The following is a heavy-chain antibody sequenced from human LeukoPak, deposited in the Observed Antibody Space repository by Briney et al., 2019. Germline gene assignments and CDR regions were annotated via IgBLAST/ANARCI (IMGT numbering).Heavy chain of an antibody. CDR3: ASGIAVAGTRGMDV. J-gene: IGHJ6*02. V-gene: IGHV3-74*01. CDR2: INSDGSST. CDR1: GFTFSSYW. Sequence: SGGSLRLSCAASGFTFSSYWMHWVRQAPGKGLVWVSRINSDGSSTSYADSVKGRFNISRDNAKNTLYVQMNSLRAEDTAVYYCASGIAVAGTRGMDVWGQGTTVTVSS. D-gene: IGHD6-19*01.